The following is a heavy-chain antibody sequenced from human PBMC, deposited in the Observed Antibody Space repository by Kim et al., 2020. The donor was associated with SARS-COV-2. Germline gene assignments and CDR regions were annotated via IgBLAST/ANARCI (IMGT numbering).Heavy chain of an antibody. Sequence: SETLSLTCSVSGGSITSSDYYWSWIRQTPGKGLEWIGSIYYTGSTYYYPSLKSRVTISVDTFKNQFYLRLKSVTATDRAVYYCARHAAYKYGHDDDHFDYWGQGTLVTVSS. D-gene: IGHD5-18*01. V-gene: IGHV4-39*01. CDR3: ARHAAYKYGHDDDHFDY. CDR2: IYYTGST. J-gene: IGHJ4*02. CDR1: GGSITSSDYY.